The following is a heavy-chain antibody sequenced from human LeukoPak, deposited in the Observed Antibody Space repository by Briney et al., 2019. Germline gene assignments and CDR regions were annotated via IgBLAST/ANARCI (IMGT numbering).Heavy chain of an antibody. D-gene: IGHD1-26*01. Sequence: PGGSLRLSCAASGFTFSSCAMHWVRQAPGKGLEWVAVISYDGSNKYYADSVKGRFTISRDNSKNTLYLQMNSLRAEDTAVYYCARTVERSGSYYAEYFQHWGQGTLVTVSS. CDR3: ARTVERSGSYYAEYFQH. CDR1: GFTFSSCA. CDR2: ISYDGSNK. V-gene: IGHV3-30-3*01. J-gene: IGHJ1*01.